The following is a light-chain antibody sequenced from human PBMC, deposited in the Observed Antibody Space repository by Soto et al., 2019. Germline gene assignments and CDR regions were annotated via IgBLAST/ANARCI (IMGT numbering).Light chain of an antibody. CDR3: CSYVGGYSYV. Sequence: QSVLTQPRSVSGSPGQSVTVSCIGTSSDVGDYNSVSWYQQHPGKAPKLMTYDVSKRPSGVPDRFSGSKSGNTASLTISGLQAEDEADYYCCSYVGGYSYVFGIGTKVTVL. CDR2: DVS. J-gene: IGLJ1*01. CDR1: SSDVGDYNS. V-gene: IGLV2-11*01.